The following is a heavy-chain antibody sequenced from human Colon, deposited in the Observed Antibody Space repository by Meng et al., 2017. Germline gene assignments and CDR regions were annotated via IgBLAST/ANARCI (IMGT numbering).Heavy chain of an antibody. CDR3: AKGVGKWLAHFYGMDV. CDR2: ISWDSGSI. Sequence: SLKISCAASGFNFDDYAMHWVRQPPGKGLEWVSGISWDSGSIAYADSVQGRFTISRDNAKNSLYLQVNSLRPEDTALYYCAKGVGKWLAHFYGMDVWGQGNTVTGYS. J-gene: IGHJ6*02. V-gene: IGHV3-9*01. D-gene: IGHD6-19*01. CDR1: GFNFDDYA.